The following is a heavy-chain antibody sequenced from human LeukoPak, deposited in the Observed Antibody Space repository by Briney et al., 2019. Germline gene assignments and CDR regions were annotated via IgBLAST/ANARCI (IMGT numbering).Heavy chain of an antibody. CDR3: SRATQPADY. CDR2: IRSKAYGGTT. CDR1: GFTFGDYA. V-gene: IGHV3-49*03. Sequence: PGGSLRLSCTASGFTFGDYAMSWFRLAPGKGLEWVGFIRSKAYGGTTEYAASVKGRFTISRDDSKSIADLQMNSLRTADTAVYYCSRATQPADYWGQGTLVTVSA. D-gene: IGHD2-2*01. J-gene: IGHJ4*02.